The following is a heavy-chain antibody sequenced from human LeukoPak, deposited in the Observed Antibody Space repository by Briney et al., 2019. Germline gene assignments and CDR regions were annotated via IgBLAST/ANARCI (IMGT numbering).Heavy chain of an antibody. CDR3: ARYIGGYSYGYFDY. CDR2: VSFDGNKQ. CDR1: GCSFSSYS. D-gene: IGHD3-22*01. Sequence: GSLRLSCAASGCSFSSYSMHWVRQAPGKGLEWVAVVSFDGNKQHYPDSVKGRFSISRDNSKNTLYLQMNSLRTEDTAVYFCARYIGGYSYGYFDYWGQGTLVTVSS. J-gene: IGHJ4*02. V-gene: IGHV3-30*04.